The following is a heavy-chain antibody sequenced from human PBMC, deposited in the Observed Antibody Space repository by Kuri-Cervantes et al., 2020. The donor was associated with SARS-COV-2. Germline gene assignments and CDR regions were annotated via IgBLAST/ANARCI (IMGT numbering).Heavy chain of an antibody. Sequence: ASVKVSCKASGGTFTSYYMHWVRQAPGQGLEWMGIINPSGGSTSYAQKFQGRVTMTRDTSTSTVYMELSSLRSEDTAVYYCASLGVDCSGGSCWQGFDYWGQGTLVTVSS. V-gene: IGHV1-46*01. CDR3: ASLGVDCSGGSCWQGFDY. CDR2: INPSGGST. J-gene: IGHJ4*02. D-gene: IGHD2-15*01. CDR1: GGTFTSYY.